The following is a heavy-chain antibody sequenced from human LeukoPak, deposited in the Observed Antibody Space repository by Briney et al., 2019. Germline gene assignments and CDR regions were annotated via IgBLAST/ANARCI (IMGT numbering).Heavy chain of an antibody. Sequence: PSETLSLTCTVSGGSISSSSCYWGWIRQPPGKGLEWIGSIYYSGSTYYNPSLKSRVTISVDTSKNQFSLKLSSVTAADTAVYYCARHPRKHKTEYNDAFDIWGQGTMVTVSS. CDR1: GGSISSSSCY. V-gene: IGHV4-39*01. CDR2: IYYSGST. D-gene: IGHD2/OR15-2a*01. CDR3: ARHPRKHKTEYNDAFDI. J-gene: IGHJ3*02.